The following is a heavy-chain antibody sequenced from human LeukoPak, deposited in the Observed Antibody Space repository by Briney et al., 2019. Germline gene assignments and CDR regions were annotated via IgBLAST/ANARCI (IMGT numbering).Heavy chain of an antibody. CDR3: GRDALVGYFSYYYMDV. CDR1: GGSISSHY. CDR2: ISNSGST. D-gene: IGHD2-15*01. J-gene: IGHJ6*03. Sequence: KSSETLSLTCTVSGGSISSHYWTWIRQSPVKGLELIGDISNSGSTSYNPSLKSRVTISIDTSKNQFSLKLSSVTAADTAVYYCGRDALVGYFSYYYMDVWGKGTTVTVSS. V-gene: IGHV4-59*11.